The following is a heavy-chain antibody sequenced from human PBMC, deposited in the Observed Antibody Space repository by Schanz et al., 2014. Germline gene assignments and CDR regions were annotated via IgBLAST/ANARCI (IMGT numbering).Heavy chain of an antibody. J-gene: IGHJ4*02. CDR1: GFTFSSYA. D-gene: IGHD3-9*01. CDR3: AKQIHYDILTVTRN. Sequence: QVQLVESGGGLVQPGGSLRLSCAASGFTFSSYAMHWVRQAPGKGLEWVALISNDGSIKYYADSVEGRFTISRDNSRNTLYLQMNSLRAEDTAVYYCAKQIHYDILTVTRNWGQGTLVTVSS. CDR2: ISNDGSIK. V-gene: IGHV3-30-3*01.